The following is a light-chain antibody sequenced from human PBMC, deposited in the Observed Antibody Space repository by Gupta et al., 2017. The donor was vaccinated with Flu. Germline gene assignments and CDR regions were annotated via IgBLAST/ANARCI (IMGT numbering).Light chain of an antibody. Sequence: SVLTPPPSASGTPGQKVTISCSGSSFNIGSNYVYWYQQLPGTAPKLLIYRNNQRPSGVPDRFSGSKSGTSASLAISGLRSEDEADYYCAAWDDSLSGVFGGGTKLTVL. CDR1: SFNIGSNY. CDR3: AAWDDSLSGV. V-gene: IGLV1-47*01. CDR2: RNN. J-gene: IGLJ3*02.